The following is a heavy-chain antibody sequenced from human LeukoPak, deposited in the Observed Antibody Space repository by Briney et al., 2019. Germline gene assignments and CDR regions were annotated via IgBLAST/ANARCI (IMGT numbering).Heavy chain of an antibody. J-gene: IGHJ4*02. V-gene: IGHV3-74*01. CDR1: GFTFSSYW. D-gene: IGHD3-3*01. CDR2: IKSDGSNT. CDR3: ARGGYYGSGRYYFDS. Sequence: GGSLRLSCAASGFTFSSYWMHWVRQAPGKELVWVSRIKSDGSNTNYADSVKGRFTISRDNAKNTLHLQMNSLRAEDTAVYYCARGGYYGSGRYYFDSWGQGTLVTVSS.